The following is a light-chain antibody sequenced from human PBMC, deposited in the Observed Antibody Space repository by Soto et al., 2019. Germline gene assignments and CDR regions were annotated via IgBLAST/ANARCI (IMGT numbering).Light chain of an antibody. J-gene: IGKJ2*01. CDR2: VAS. CDR1: QGISNY. V-gene: IGKV1-17*03. CDR3: KQYNSYLYT. Sequence: DIQMTQSPSAMSASVGDRVTITCRASQGISNYLAWFQQKPGKVPKRLIYVASSLQSGVPSRFRGSGSGTEFTLILSSLQPDDLAPYYCKQYNSYLYTFGQGTPLEIK.